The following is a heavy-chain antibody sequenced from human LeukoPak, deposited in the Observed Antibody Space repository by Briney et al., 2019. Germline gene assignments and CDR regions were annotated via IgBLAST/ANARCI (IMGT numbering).Heavy chain of an antibody. Sequence: SETLSLTCAVYGGSFSGYYWSWIRDPPRTGLGCVGEINHSGSTNYNPSLKSRVTISVATSKNQFSLKLSSVTAADTAVYYCARGGFGDNGGNDYWGQGTLVTVSS. CDR3: ARGGFGDNGGNDY. J-gene: IGHJ4*02. D-gene: IGHD3-10*01. V-gene: IGHV4-34*01. CDR2: INHSGST. CDR1: GGSFSGYY.